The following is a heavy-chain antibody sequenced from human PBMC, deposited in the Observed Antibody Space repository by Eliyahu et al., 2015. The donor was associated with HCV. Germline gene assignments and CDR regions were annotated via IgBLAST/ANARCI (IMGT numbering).Heavy chain of an antibody. CDR1: GFTFSSXX. D-gene: IGHD2-15*01. Sequence: EVQLVESGGGLVKPGGSLXLSCXASGFTFSSXXXNWVRQAPGKGLEWVSSISSSSSYIYYADSVKGRFTISRDNAKNSLYLQMNSLRAEDTAVYYCAKLYSDAFDIWGQGTMVTVSS. CDR3: AKLYSDAFDI. J-gene: IGHJ3*02. CDR2: ISSSSSYI. V-gene: IGHV3-21*01.